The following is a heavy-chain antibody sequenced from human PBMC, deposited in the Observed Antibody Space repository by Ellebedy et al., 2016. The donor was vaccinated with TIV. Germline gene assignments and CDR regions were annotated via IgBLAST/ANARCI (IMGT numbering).Heavy chain of an antibody. J-gene: IGHJ4*02. CDR1: GGTFSSYA. D-gene: IGHD3-16*01. CDR3: ARVARAYDYARGFDY. CDR2: INPSGGST. V-gene: IGHV1-46*01. Sequence: ASVKVSCXASGGTFSSYAISWVRQAPGQGLEWMGIINPSGGSTSYAQKFQGRVTMTRDTSTSTVYMELSSLRSEDTAVYYCARVARAYDYARGFDYWGQGTLVTVSS.